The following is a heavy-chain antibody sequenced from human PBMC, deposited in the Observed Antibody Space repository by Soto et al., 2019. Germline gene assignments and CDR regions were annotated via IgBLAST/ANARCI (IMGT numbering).Heavy chain of an antibody. CDR1: GGSMSSGDYY. Sequence: SETLSLTCTVSGGSMSSGDYYWSWIRQPPGKGLEWIGYLYNTGSTIYNPSLKSRVTISVDTSKNQFSLKLNSVTAADTAVYYCARDLWGYCGTDCYPLDVWGQGTTVTVSS. CDR3: ARDLWGYCGTDCYPLDV. V-gene: IGHV4-61*08. D-gene: IGHD2-21*02. CDR2: LYNTGST. J-gene: IGHJ6*02.